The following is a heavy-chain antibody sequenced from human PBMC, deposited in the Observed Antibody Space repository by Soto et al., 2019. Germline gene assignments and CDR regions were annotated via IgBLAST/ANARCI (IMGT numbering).Heavy chain of an antibody. J-gene: IGHJ4*02. Sequence: QVQLQQWGAGLVKPSETLSLSCAVYGQSFSGHSWAWIRQPPGKGLEWIGEINESGSTYYNPSLKSRVTISTATSKNQFSLKLSSVSAADTAAYFCERGSGIVALPGELEDVKYDYWGQGTLVNVSS. V-gene: IGHV4-34*01. D-gene: IGHD1-1*01. CDR3: ERGSGIVALPGELEDVKYDY. CDR1: GQSFSGHS. CDR2: INESGST.